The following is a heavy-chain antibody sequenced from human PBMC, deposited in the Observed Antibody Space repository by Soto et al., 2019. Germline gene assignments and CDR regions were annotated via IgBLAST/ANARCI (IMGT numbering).Heavy chain of an antibody. Sequence: PSETLSLTCTISVGSIIGYYWNWIRQPAGKGLEWIGRIYSTGSTKFNPSLKSRVTMSVDTSENQFSLKLTSVTAADTALYYCARSFYYGSGSAHNDLGYWGQGTLVTVSS. D-gene: IGHD3-10*01. CDR3: ARSFYYGSGSAHNDLGY. J-gene: IGHJ4*02. CDR1: VGSIIGYY. CDR2: IYSTGST. V-gene: IGHV4-4*07.